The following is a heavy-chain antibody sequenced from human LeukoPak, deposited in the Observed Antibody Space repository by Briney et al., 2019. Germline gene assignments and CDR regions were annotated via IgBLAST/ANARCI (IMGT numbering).Heavy chain of an antibody. J-gene: IGHJ4*02. Sequence: SETLSLTCTVPGGSISSGSYCWSWIRQPGGRGLEWIVRVCTSGSTIYNPSLKTRVTISVATSKNQFSLKLSSVTAADTAVYYCAGGVTIVRGTSKHFDYWGQGTLVTVSS. CDR3: AGGVTIVRGTSKHFDY. CDR2: VCTSGST. CDR1: GGSISSGSYC. D-gene: IGHD3-10*01. V-gene: IGHV4-61*02.